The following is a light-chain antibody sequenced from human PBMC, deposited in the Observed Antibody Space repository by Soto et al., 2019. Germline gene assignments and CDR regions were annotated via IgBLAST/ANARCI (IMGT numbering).Light chain of an antibody. Sequence: QSALTQPASVSGSPGQSITISCTGTSSDIGAYNFVSWYQHHPGKAPKLLIYEVAYRPSGISNRFSGSKSANTASLTISGLQAEDEADYFCTSYRSATTPPYVFGRGTMGTVL. CDR2: EVA. V-gene: IGLV2-14*01. CDR3: TSYRSATTPPYV. CDR1: SSDIGAYNF. J-gene: IGLJ1*01.